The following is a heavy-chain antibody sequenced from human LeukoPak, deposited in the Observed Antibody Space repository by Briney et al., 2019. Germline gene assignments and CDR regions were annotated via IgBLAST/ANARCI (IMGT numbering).Heavy chain of an antibody. CDR3: ARRITMVRGVIIYSYFDY. V-gene: IGHV5-51*01. J-gene: IGHJ4*02. Sequence: GESLKISCKGSGYSFTNYWIGWVRQMPGKGLEWMGIIYPGDSDTRYSPSFQGQVTISADKSISTAYLQWSSLKASDTAMYYCARRITMVRGVIIYSYFDYWGQGTLVTVSS. D-gene: IGHD3-10*01. CDR2: IYPGDSDT. CDR1: GYSFTNYW.